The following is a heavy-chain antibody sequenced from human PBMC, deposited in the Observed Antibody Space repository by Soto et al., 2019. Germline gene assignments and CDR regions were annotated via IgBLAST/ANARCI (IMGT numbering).Heavy chain of an antibody. CDR3: ATGLTPGIAVAGDAFDT. J-gene: IGHJ3*02. CDR1: GYTLTELS. Sequence: ASVKVSCKVSGYTLTELSMHWVRQAPGKGLEWMGGFDPEDGETIYAQKFQGRVTMTEDTSTDTAYMELSSLRSEDTAVYYCATGLTPGIAVAGDAFDTWGQGTMVTVSS. D-gene: IGHD6-19*01. CDR2: FDPEDGET. V-gene: IGHV1-24*01.